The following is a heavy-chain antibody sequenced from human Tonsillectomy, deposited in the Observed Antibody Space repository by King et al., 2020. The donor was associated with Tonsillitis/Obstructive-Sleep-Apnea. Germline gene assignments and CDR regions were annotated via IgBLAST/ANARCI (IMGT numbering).Heavy chain of an antibody. CDR3: ARDMVLEAGGDAFDI. V-gene: IGHV4-59*01. Sequence: VQLQESGPGLVKPSETLSLTCTVSGGSISSYYWSWIRQPPGKGLEWIGYLNYSGSTNYNPSLKSRVTTSVDTSKNQFSLKLSSVTAADTAVYYCARDMVLEAGGDAFDIWGQGTMVTVSS. D-gene: IGHD2-8*01. CDR1: GGSISSYY. CDR2: LNYSGST. J-gene: IGHJ3*02.